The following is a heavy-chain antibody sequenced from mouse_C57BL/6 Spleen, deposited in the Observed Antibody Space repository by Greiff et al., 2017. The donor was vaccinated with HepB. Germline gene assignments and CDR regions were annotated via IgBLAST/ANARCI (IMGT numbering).Heavy chain of an antibody. CDR1: GYAFTNYL. Sequence: QLQQSGAELVRPGTSVKVSCKASGYAFTNYLIEWVKQRPGQGLEWIGVINPGSGGTNYNEKFKGKATLTADKSSSTAYMQLSSLTSEDSAVYFCARFYDGYCFDYWGQGTTLTVSS. D-gene: IGHD2-3*01. V-gene: IGHV1-54*01. CDR3: ARFYDGYCFDY. CDR2: INPGSGGT. J-gene: IGHJ2*01.